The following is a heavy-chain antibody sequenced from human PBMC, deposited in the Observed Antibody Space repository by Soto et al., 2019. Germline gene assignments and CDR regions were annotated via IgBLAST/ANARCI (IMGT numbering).Heavy chain of an antibody. V-gene: IGHV5-51*01. CDR1: GYSLTNYW. D-gene: IGHD6-13*01. J-gene: IGHJ4*02. CDR3: ARQGVAGGFDY. CDR2: IYPGDSDS. Sequence: VQLVQSGAEVKKPGESLKISCKGSGYSLTNYWIGWVRQMPGKGLEWMGVIYPGDSDSKYSPSFQGHVTMSVDKSISTAYLQWRSLKTSDTAIYYCARQGVAGGFDYWGQGTLVTVSS.